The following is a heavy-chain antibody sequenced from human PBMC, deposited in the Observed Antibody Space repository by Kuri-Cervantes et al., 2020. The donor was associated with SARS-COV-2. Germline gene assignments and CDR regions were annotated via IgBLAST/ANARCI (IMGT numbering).Heavy chain of an antibody. CDR3: ARGGPRSSLYSSSWAPYNYYYYYGMDV. CDR2: IYYSGST. CDR1: GGSISSDY. V-gene: IGHV4-59*08. J-gene: IGHJ6*02. D-gene: IGHD6-13*01. Sequence: SETLSLTCTVSGGSISSDYWSWIRQPPGKGLEWIGYIYYSGSTNYNPSLNSRVTISVDTSKNQFSLKLSSVTAADTAVYYCARGGPRSSLYSSSWAPYNYYYYYGMDVWGQGTTVTVSS.